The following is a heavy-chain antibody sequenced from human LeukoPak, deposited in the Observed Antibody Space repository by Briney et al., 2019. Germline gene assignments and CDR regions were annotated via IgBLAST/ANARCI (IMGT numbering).Heavy chain of an antibody. D-gene: IGHD3-3*01. V-gene: IGHV4-38-2*01. J-gene: IGHJ4*02. CDR2: IYYSGST. CDR3: ARGRSVDY. CDR1: GYSISSGYN. Sequence: SESLSLTCVVSGYSISSGYNWGCIRPPPGKGLEWIGSIYYSGSTYYNPSLKSRVTISVDTSKNQFSLRLSSVTAADTAVYYCARGRSVDYWGQGTLVTVSS.